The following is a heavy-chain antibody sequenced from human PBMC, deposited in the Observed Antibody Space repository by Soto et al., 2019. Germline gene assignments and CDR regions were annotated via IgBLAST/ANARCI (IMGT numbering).Heavy chain of an antibody. CDR2: IYWDDDK. Sequence: QITLKESGPTLVKPTQTLTLTCTFSGFSLSTSGVGVGWIRQPPGKALEWLALIYWDDDKRYSPSLKSRLTITTDTSKNQVVLTMTNMDPVDTATYYCAHRGRAYFDWLLPFDYWGQGTLVTVSS. CDR1: GFSLSTSGVG. CDR3: AHRGRAYFDWLLPFDY. V-gene: IGHV2-5*02. J-gene: IGHJ4*02. D-gene: IGHD3-9*01.